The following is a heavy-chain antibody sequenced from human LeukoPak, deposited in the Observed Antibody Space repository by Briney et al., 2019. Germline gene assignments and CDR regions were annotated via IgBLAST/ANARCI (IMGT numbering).Heavy chain of an antibody. CDR1: GGSFSGYY. D-gene: IGHD5-24*01. V-gene: IGHV4-34*01. Sequence: PSETLSLTCAVYGGSFSGYYWSWIRQPPGKGLEWVGEINHSGSTKYNPPLKSRVTISADTSKNQFSLRLSSVTAADTAVYYCARAEDEFDIWGQGTMVTVSS. CDR2: INHSGST. CDR3: ARAEDEFDI. J-gene: IGHJ3*02.